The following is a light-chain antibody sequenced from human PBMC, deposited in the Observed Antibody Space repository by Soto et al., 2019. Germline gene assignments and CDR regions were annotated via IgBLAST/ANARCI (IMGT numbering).Light chain of an antibody. V-gene: IGKV1-5*01. CDR2: DAS. J-gene: IGKJ1*01. Sequence: DIQMTQSPSTLSASVGDRVTITCRASQSITIXLAWYQQKPGKAPKLLIFDASSLESGVPSRFSGSGSGTEFTLTISSLQPDDFATYYCQHYNSYSWTFGQGTKVEIK. CDR3: QHYNSYSWT. CDR1: QSITIX.